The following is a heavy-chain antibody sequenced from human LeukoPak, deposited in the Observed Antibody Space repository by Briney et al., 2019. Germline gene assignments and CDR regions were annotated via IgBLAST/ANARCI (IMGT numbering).Heavy chain of an antibody. CDR1: GFTVSSNY. Sequence: GGSLRLSCAASGFTVSSNYMSWVRQAPGKGLEWVSVIYSGGSTYYADSVKGRFTISRDNSKNTLYLQMNSLRAEDTAVYYCAKDFTVTTDAFDIWGQGTMVTVSS. V-gene: IGHV3-66*01. CDR2: IYSGGST. J-gene: IGHJ3*02. D-gene: IGHD4-17*01. CDR3: AKDFTVTTDAFDI.